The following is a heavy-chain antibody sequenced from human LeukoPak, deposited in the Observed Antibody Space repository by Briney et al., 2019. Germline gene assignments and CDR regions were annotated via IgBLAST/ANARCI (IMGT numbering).Heavy chain of an antibody. J-gene: IGHJ6*03. V-gene: IGHV4-59*01. CDR1: GGSISSYS. Sequence: SETLSLTCTVSGGSISSYSWSWIRQPPGKGLEWIGYIHYNGSPNYNPSLKSRVTISVDTSKNQFSLKLSSVTAADTAVYYCARGRYSYGSYYYYYMDVWGKGTTVTVSS. CDR3: ARGRYSYGSYYYYYMDV. D-gene: IGHD5-18*01. CDR2: IHYNGSP.